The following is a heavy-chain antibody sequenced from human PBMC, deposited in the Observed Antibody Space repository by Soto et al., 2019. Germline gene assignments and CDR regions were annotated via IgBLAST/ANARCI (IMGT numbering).Heavy chain of an antibody. J-gene: IGHJ4*02. D-gene: IGHD1-1*01. CDR1: GFTFSNAW. V-gene: IGHV3-15*01. CDR3: TTDRSVLERKYFDY. Sequence: GGSLRLSCAASGFTFSNAWMSWVRQAPGKGLEWVGRIKSKTDGGTTDYAAPVKGRFTISRDDSKNTLYLQMNSLKTEDTAVYYCTTDRSVLERKYFDYWGQGTLVTVSS. CDR2: IKSKTDGGTT.